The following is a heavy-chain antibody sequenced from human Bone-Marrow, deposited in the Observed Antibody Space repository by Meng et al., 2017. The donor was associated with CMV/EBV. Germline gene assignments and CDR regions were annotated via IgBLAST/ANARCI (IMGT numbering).Heavy chain of an antibody. D-gene: IGHD7-27*01. V-gene: IGHV1-2*02. Sequence: ASVKVSCKASGYTFTGYYMHWVRQAPGQGLEWMGWINPNSGGTNYAQKFQGRVTMTRDTSISTAYMELSRLRSDDTAVYYCARGTTVGLGIGVFDIWGQGTMVTVSS. CDR2: INPNSGGT. CDR3: ARGTTVGLGIGVFDI. J-gene: IGHJ3*02. CDR1: GYTFTGYY.